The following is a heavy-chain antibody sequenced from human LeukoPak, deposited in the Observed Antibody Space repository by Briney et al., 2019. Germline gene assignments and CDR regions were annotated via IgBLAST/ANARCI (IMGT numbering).Heavy chain of an antibody. D-gene: IGHD3-22*01. Sequence: SETLSLTWTVSGGSMSSCYWSWIRQPPGKGLEWIGYIYYSGSTNYNPSLKSRVTISVDTSKNQFSLKLSSVTAADTAVYYCARDAPYYYDSSGSNNWFDPWGQGTLVTVSS. J-gene: IGHJ5*02. CDR3: ARDAPYYYDSSGSNNWFDP. CDR1: GGSMSSCY. CDR2: IYYSGST. V-gene: IGHV4-59*01.